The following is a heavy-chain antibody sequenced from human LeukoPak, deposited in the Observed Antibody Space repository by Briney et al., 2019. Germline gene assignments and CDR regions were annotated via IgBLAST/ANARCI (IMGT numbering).Heavy chain of an antibody. CDR1: GFTVSSNY. CDR3: ARLGEGRNCDLLYSYYYYMDV. CDR2: IYSGGSI. J-gene: IGHJ6*03. D-gene: IGHD3-16*01. Sequence: AGGSLRLSCAASGFTVSSNYMSWVRQAPGKGLEWVSVIYSGGSIYYADSVKGRFTISRDNSKDTLYLQMNSLRAEDTAVYYCARLGEGRNCDLLYSYYYYMDVWGKGTTVTVSS. V-gene: IGHV3-53*01.